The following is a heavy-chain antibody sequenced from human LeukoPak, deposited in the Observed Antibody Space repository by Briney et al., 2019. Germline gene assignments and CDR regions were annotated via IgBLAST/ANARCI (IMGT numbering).Heavy chain of an antibody. V-gene: IGHV1-2*02. J-gene: IGHJ3*02. CDR3: ARRGYYYDSSGRPADAFYI. D-gene: IGHD3-22*01. CDR1: GYTFTGYY. CDR2: INPNSGDT. Sequence: GASVKVSCKASGYTFTGYYIHWVRQAPGQGLEWMGWINPNSGDTNYAQKFQGRVTMTRDTSISTAYMELSRLRSDDTAVYYWARRGYYYDSSGRPADAFYIWGQGTMVTVSS.